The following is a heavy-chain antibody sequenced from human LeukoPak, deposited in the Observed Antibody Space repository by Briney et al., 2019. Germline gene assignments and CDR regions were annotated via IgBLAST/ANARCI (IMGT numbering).Heavy chain of an antibody. CDR3: ARQGLEMATVIFDY. Sequence: SETLSLTCTVSGGSISSSSYYWGWIRQPPGKGLEWIGSIYYSGSTYYNPSLKSRVTISVDTSKNQFSLKLSSVTAADTAVYYCARQGLEMATVIFDYWGQGTLVTVSS. D-gene: IGHD5-24*01. J-gene: IGHJ4*02. CDR2: IYYSGST. CDR1: GGSISSSSYY. V-gene: IGHV4-39*01.